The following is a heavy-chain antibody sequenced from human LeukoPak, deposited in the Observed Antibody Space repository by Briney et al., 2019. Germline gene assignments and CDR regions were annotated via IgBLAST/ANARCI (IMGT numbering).Heavy chain of an antibody. Sequence: GGSLRLSCAASGFTFSSYAMNWVRQAPGKGLGWVSSISGSGGSTNYADSVKGRFTISRDNSNNTLYLQMSSLRAEDTAVYYCAEWGSGWYFDYWGQGTLVTVSS. V-gene: IGHV3-23*01. CDR2: ISGSGGST. J-gene: IGHJ4*02. CDR3: AEWGSGWYFDY. D-gene: IGHD6-19*01. CDR1: GFTFSSYA.